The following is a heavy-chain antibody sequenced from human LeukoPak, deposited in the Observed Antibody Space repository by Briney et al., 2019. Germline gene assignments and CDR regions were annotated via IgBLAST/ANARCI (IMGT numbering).Heavy chain of an antibody. J-gene: IGHJ4*02. CDR1: GFTFSSYS. CDR3: AKDQYLGIAAAGY. CDR2: ISSSSSYI. Sequence: GGSLRLSCAASGFTFSSYSMNWVRQAPGKGLEWVSSISSSSSYIYYADSVKGRFTISRDNAKNSLYLQMNSLRAEDTALYYCAKDQYLGIAAAGYWGQGTLVTVSS. V-gene: IGHV3-21*04. D-gene: IGHD6-13*01.